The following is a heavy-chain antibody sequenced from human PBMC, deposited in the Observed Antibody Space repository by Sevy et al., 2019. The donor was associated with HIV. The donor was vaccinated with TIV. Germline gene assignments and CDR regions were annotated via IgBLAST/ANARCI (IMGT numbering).Heavy chain of an antibody. J-gene: IGHJ4*02. CDR2: ISYDGSNK. V-gene: IGHV3-30*18. CDR1: GFTFSSYG. Sequence: GGSLRLSCAASGFTFSSYGLHWVRQAPGKGLEWVAVISYDGSNKYYADSVKGRFTISRDDSKNSLYLQMNSLRAEDTAVYFCAKDNSGSYLKYFDYWVQGTLVTVSS. D-gene: IGHD1-26*01. CDR3: AKDNSGSYLKYFDY.